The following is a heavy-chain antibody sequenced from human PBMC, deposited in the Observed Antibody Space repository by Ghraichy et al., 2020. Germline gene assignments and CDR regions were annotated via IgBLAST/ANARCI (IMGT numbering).Heavy chain of an antibody. J-gene: IGHJ2*01. CDR1: GFTFSSYA. CDR3: AKERDLWFGELMPIYWYFDL. CDR2: ISGSGGST. V-gene: IGHV3-23*01. D-gene: IGHD3-10*01. Sequence: GESLNISCAASGFTFSSYAMSWVRQAPGKGLEWVSAISGSGGSTYYADSVKGRFTISRDNSKNTLYLQMNSLRAEDTAVYYCAKERDLWFGELMPIYWYFDLWGRGTLVTVSS.